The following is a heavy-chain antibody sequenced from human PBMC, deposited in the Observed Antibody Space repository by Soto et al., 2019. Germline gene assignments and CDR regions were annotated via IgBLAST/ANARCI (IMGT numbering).Heavy chain of an antibody. CDR3: ARVRGSVVVVAAGFDY. D-gene: IGHD2-15*01. CDR2: INHSGST. CDR1: GGSFSGYY. V-gene: IGHV4-34*01. Sequence: QVQLQQWGAGLLKPSETLSLTCAVYGGSFSGYYWSWIRQPQGKGLEWIGEINHSGSTNYNPSLTSRVTISVDTSKNQFSLKLSYVTAADTSVYYCARVRGSVVVVAAGFDYWGQGTLVTVSS. J-gene: IGHJ4*02.